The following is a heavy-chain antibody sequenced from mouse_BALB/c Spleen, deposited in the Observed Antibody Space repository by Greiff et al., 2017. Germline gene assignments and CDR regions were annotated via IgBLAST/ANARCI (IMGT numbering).Heavy chain of an antibody. J-gene: IGHJ3*01. Sequence: EVQVVESGGGLVKPGGSLKLSCAASGFTFSSYAMSWVRQSPEKRLEWVAEISSGGSYTYYPDTVTGRFTISRDNAKNTLYLEMSSLRSEDTAMYYCARVDDGYWFAYWGQGTLVTVSA. CDR2: ISSGGSYT. CDR3: ARVDDGYWFAY. V-gene: IGHV5-9-4*01. D-gene: IGHD2-3*01. CDR1: GFTFSSYA.